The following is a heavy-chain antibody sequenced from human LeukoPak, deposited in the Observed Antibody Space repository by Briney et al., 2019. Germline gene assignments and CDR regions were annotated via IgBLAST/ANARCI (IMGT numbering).Heavy chain of an antibody. Sequence: SETLSLTCTVSGDSISSSSYYWGWIRQPPGKGLEWIGSIYYSGSTYYNPSLKSRVTISVDTSKNQFSLKLNSVTAADTAVYYCARELASGAHHFDYWGQGTLVTVSS. J-gene: IGHJ4*02. CDR1: GDSISSSSYY. CDR2: IYYSGST. D-gene: IGHD3-10*01. CDR3: ARELASGAHHFDY. V-gene: IGHV4-39*07.